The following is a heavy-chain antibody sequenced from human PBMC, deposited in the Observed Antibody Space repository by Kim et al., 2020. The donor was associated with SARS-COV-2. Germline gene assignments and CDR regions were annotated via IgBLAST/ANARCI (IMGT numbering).Heavy chain of an antibody. Sequence: SQTLSLTCAISGDSVSSNSAAWNWIRQSPSRGLEWLGRTYYRSKWYNDYAVSVKSRITINPDTSKNQFSLQLNSVTPEDTAVYYCARDTRRLLWFGESLGAFDIWGQGTMVTVSS. D-gene: IGHD3-10*01. V-gene: IGHV6-1*01. J-gene: IGHJ3*02. CDR1: GDSVSSNSAA. CDR2: TYYRSKWYN. CDR3: ARDTRRLLWFGESLGAFDI.